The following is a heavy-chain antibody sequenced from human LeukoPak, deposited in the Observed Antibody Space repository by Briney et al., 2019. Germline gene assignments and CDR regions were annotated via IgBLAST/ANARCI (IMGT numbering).Heavy chain of an antibody. CDR1: GFTVSSNY. J-gene: IGHJ4*02. D-gene: IGHD3-10*01. CDR3: ARERDGEYYFDY. Sequence: GGSLRLSCAASGFTVSSNYMSWVRQAPGKGLEWVSVIYSGGSTYSADSVKGRFTISRDNSKNTLYLQMNSLRAEDTAVYYCARERDGEYYFDYWGQGTLVTVSP. V-gene: IGHV3-53*01. CDR2: IYSGGST.